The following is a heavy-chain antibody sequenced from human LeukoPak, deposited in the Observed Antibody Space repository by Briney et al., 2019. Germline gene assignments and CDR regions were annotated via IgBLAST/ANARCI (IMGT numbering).Heavy chain of an antibody. Sequence: GGSLRLPCVASGFSFSSYPMNWVRQAPGKGLEWVSSISSTSSYIYYADSLKGRFTISRDNAKNSLYLQMNSLSAEDTAVYYCARQGNNWNYWYDYWGQGTLVTVSS. CDR2: ISSTSSYI. V-gene: IGHV3-21*01. CDR3: ARQGNNWNYWYDY. CDR1: GFSFSSYP. D-gene: IGHD1-7*01. J-gene: IGHJ4*02.